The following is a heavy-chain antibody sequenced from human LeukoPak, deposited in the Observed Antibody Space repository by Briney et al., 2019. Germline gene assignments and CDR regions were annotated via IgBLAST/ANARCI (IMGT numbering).Heavy chain of an antibody. Sequence: GGSLRLSCAASGFTFSSFEMNWVRQAPGEGLQWVSYISSRGDTTHYGDSVKGRFTISRDNARNSLFLQMNSLRAEDTAVYYCAKKKTDYSYPSSFDYWGQGTLVTVSS. CDR1: GFTFSSFE. V-gene: IGHV3-48*03. CDR2: ISSRGDTT. J-gene: IGHJ4*02. CDR3: AKKKTDYSYPSSFDY. D-gene: IGHD4-11*01.